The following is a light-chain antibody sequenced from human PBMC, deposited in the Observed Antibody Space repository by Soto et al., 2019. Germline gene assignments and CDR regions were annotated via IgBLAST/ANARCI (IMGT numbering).Light chain of an antibody. CDR1: QSVSSYY. Sequence: EIVLTQSPGTLSLSPGERAPLSCRASQSVSSYYLAWYQQKPGQAPRLLIYGASTRATGIPDRFSGSGSGTDSTLTISRLEPEDFAVYYCQQYSSSPSITFGQGTRLEIK. J-gene: IGKJ5*01. V-gene: IGKV3-20*01. CDR3: QQYSSSPSIT. CDR2: GAS.